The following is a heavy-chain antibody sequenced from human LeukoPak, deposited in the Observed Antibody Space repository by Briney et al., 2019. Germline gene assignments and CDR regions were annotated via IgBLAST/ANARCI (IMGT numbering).Heavy chain of an antibody. Sequence: GRCVSLSCAAWGFTFSVSPMLGVTRVSGKGREGVIRIRSKSNSYETSYAASVKGRFTISRDDSKNTAYLQMNSLKIEDTAVYYCTRLGITMVMDVWGKGTTVTVSS. CDR1: GFTFSVSP. J-gene: IGHJ6*04. D-gene: IGHD3-10*01. CDR2: IRSKSNSYET. V-gene: IGHV3-73*01. CDR3: TRLGITMVMDV.